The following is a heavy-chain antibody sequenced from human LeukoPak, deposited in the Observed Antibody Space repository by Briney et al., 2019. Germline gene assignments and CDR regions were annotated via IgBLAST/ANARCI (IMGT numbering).Heavy chain of an antibody. J-gene: IGHJ4*02. Sequence: ASVKVSCKASGYTFITSGITWVRQAPGHGLKWMGWISPSNGKTRFAEEFQDRLTMTTDTPTRTAYMVLRSLRSDDTAVYYCVRDPHGVVPAAFLYYFDYWGQGTLVTVSS. CDR2: ISPSNGKT. CDR3: VRDPHGVVPAAFLYYFDY. CDR1: GYTFITSG. V-gene: IGHV1-18*01. D-gene: IGHD2-2*01.